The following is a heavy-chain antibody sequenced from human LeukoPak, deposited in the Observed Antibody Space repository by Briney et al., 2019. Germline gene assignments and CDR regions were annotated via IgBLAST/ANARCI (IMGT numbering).Heavy chain of an antibody. CDR1: GGSISSSSYY. J-gene: IGHJ5*02. Sequence: SETLSLTCTVSGGSISSSSYYWGWIRQPPGKGLEWIGSIYYSGSTYYNPSLKSRVAISVDTSKNQFSLKLSSVTAADTAVYYCARKRITMVRGVITHNWFDPWGQGTLVTVSS. CDR3: ARKRITMVRGVITHNWFDP. CDR2: IYYSGST. V-gene: IGHV4-39*01. D-gene: IGHD3-10*01.